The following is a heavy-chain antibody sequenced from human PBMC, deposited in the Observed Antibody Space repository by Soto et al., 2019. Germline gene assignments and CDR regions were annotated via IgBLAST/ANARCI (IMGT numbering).Heavy chain of an antibody. J-gene: IGHJ4*02. CDR2: IYHSGTT. CDR3: AKENCLHGGCYSFDY. D-gene: IGHD2-15*01. V-gene: IGHV4-38-2*02. Sequence: SETLSLTCTVSGYSISNGYHWAWIRQPPGKGLERIGSIYHSGTTFYNPSLKNQVIISVDTSNNQFSLQLTSVTAADTAIYYCAKENCLHGGCYSFDYWGQGTPVTVSS. CDR1: GYSISNGYH.